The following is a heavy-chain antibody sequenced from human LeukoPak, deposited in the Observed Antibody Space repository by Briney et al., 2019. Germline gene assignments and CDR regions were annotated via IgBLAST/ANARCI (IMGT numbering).Heavy chain of an antibody. Sequence: GGSLRLSCAASGFTFSSYSMNWVRQAPGKGLEWVSAMSGSGRSTYYADSVKGRFTISRDNSKNTLYLQMNSLGAEDTAIYYCARSFGYGVDAFDIWGQGTMVTVSS. CDR2: MSGSGRST. V-gene: IGHV3-23*01. CDR3: ARSFGYGVDAFDI. J-gene: IGHJ3*02. D-gene: IGHD5-18*01. CDR1: GFTFSSYS.